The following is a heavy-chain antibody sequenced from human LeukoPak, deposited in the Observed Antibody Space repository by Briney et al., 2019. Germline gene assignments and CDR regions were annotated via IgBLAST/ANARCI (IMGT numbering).Heavy chain of an antibody. D-gene: IGHD6-13*01. CDR3: ARGRSSSWQPYGMDV. V-gene: IGHV4-39*07. CDR1: GGSISSSSYY. J-gene: IGHJ6*02. CDR2: IYYSGST. Sequence: PSETLSLTCTVSGGSISSSSYYWGWIRQPPGKGLEWIGSIYYSGSTYYNPSLKSRVTISVDTSKNQFSLKLSSVTAADTAVYYCARGRSSSWQPYGMDVWGQGTTVTVSS.